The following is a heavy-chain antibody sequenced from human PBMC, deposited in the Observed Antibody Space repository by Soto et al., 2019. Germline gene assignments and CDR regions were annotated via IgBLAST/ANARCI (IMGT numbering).Heavy chain of an antibody. CDR1: GYTFTGYY. CDR2: INPNSGGT. V-gene: IGHV1-2*02. Sequence: ASVKVSCKASGYTFTGYYMHWVRQAPGQGLEWMGWINPNSGGTNYAQKFQGRVTMTRDTSISTAYMELSRLRSDDTAVYYCARAGAWSCSSTSCYDVLLSYCDPGPLLTVS. CDR3: ARAGAWSCSSTSCYDVLLSY. D-gene: IGHD2-2*01. J-gene: IGHJ4*02.